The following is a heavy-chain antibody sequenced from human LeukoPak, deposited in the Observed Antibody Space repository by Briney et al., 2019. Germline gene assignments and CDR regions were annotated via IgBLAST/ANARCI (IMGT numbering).Heavy chain of an antibody. Sequence: GGSLRLSCVASRFTFSNHYMSWVRQALGKGLEWVSVIYSGGTTYYADSVKGRFTISRDNSKNTLYLQMNSLRAEDTVLYYCARDDGSGGAFDYWGQGTLVTVAS. J-gene: IGHJ4*02. CDR2: IYSGGTT. D-gene: IGHD3-10*01. V-gene: IGHV3-66*01. CDR1: RFTFSNHY. CDR3: ARDDGSGGAFDY.